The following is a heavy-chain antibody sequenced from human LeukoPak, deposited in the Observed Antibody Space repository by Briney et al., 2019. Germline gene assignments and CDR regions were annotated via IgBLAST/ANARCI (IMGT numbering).Heavy chain of an antibody. V-gene: IGHV4-34*01. Sequence: PSETLSLTCAVYGGSFSGYYWSWIRQPPGKGLEWIGEINHSGSTNYNPSLKSRVTISVDTSKNQFSLKLSSATAADTAVYYCARESYSSSPRYYYYYMDVWGKGTTVTVSS. J-gene: IGHJ6*03. CDR1: GGSFSGYY. D-gene: IGHD6-6*01. CDR3: ARESYSSSPRYYYYYMDV. CDR2: INHSGST.